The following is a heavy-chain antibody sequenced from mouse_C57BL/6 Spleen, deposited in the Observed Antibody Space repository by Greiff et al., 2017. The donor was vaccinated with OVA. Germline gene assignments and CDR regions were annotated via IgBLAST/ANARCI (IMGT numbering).Heavy chain of an antibody. V-gene: IGHV5-17*01. D-gene: IGHD2-1*01. J-gene: IGHJ1*03. CDR3: GRREGYGNWYFDV. CDR2: ISSGSSTI. Sequence: DVQLVESGGGLVKPGGSLKLSCAASGFTFSDYGMHWVRQAPEKGLEWVAYISSGSSTIYYADTVKGRFTISRDNAKNTLFLQMTSLRSEDTAMYYCGRREGYGNWYFDVWGTGTTVTVSS. CDR1: GFTFSDYG.